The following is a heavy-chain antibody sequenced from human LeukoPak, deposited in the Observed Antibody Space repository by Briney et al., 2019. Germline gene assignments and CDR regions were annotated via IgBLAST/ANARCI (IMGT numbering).Heavy chain of an antibody. CDR2: ITWDGGST. Sequence: GGSLRLSCAASGFTFDDYTMHWVRQVPGKGLQWVSLITWDGGSTFYADSVKGRFTISRDNSKKSLSLQMYGLSTEDTALYYCARERRRVIDYWGQGTQVTVSS. V-gene: IGHV3-43*01. J-gene: IGHJ4*02. CDR1: GFTFDDYT. CDR3: ARERRRVIDY. D-gene: IGHD1-26*01.